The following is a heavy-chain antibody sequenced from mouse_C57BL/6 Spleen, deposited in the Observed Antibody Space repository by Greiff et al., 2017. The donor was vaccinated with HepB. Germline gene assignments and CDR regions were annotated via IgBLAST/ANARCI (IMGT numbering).Heavy chain of an antibody. D-gene: IGHD1-1*01. CDR3: ARNYGSTDFDY. V-gene: IGHV1-52*01. Sequence: QVQLQQPGAELVRPGSSVKLSCKASGYTFTSYWMHWVKQRPIQGLEWIGNIDPSDSETHYNQKFKDKATLTVDKSSGTAYMQLSSLTSEDSAVYYCARNYGSTDFDYWGQGTTLTVSS. CDR1: GYTFTSYW. J-gene: IGHJ2*01. CDR2: IDPSDSET.